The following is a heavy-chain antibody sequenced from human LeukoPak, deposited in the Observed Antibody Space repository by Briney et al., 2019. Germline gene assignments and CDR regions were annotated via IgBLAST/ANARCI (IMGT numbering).Heavy chain of an antibody. V-gene: IGHV1-8*03. Sequence: ASVKVSCKASGYTFTSYDINWVRQAPGQGLEWMGWMNPNSGNTGYAQKFQGRVTITRNTSISTAYMELSSLRVEDTGVYYCAKDYVSGDGYWDFDYWGQGALVTVAS. CDR3: AKDYVSGDGYWDFDY. CDR2: MNPNSGNT. J-gene: IGHJ4*02. D-gene: IGHD5-24*01. CDR1: GYTFTSYD.